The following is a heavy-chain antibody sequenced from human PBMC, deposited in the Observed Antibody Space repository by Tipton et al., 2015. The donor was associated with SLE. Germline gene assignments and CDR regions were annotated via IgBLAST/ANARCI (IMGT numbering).Heavy chain of an antibody. D-gene: IGHD6-19*01. Sequence: SLRLSCAASGFTFDDYTMHWVRQAPGKGLEWVSKISSSGSSINYADSVKGRFTISRDNVKNSLYLQMNSLRDEDTAMYYCARAYSSGWSLPFDYWGQGTPVTVSS. J-gene: IGHJ4*01. CDR1: GFTFDDYT. CDR2: ISSSGSSI. V-gene: IGHV3-48*02. CDR3: ARAYSSGWSLPFDY.